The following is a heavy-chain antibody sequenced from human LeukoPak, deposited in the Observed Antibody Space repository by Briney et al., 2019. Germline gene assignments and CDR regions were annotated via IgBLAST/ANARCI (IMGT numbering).Heavy chain of an antibody. Sequence: GGSLTLSCAASGFTFSNYGMSWVRQAPGKGLEWVSAIRGSGVTTYYADSVKGRFTISRDNSKHTLYLQMNSLRAEDTAVYYCSKWKAIVLVPAARSPIDYWGQGTLVTVSS. V-gene: IGHV3-23*01. D-gene: IGHD2-2*01. J-gene: IGHJ4*02. CDR2: IRGSGVTT. CDR1: GFTFSNYG. CDR3: SKWKAIVLVPAARSPIDY.